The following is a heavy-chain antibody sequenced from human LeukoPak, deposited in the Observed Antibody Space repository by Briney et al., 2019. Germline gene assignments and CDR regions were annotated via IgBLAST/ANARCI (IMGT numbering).Heavy chain of an antibody. CDR3: ARDSGTNSDY. CDR1: GGSFSRYY. D-gene: IGHD1-1*01. Sequence: SETLSLTCAVYGGSFSRYYWSWIRQPPGKGLEWIGEINHSGSTNYNPSLKSRVTISVDTSKNQFSLKLSSVTAADTAVYYCARDSGTNSDYWGQGTLVTVSS. V-gene: IGHV4-34*01. CDR2: INHSGST. J-gene: IGHJ4*02.